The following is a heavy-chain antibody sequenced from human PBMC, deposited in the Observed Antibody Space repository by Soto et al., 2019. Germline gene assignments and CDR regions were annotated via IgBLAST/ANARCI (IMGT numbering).Heavy chain of an antibody. J-gene: IGHJ4*02. Sequence: GGSLRLSCAASGFTFSSNAMSWVRQAPGKGLEWVSGISGSSTYYADSVKGRFTISRDDSKNTLYMQMNSLRAEDTAVYYCARDIPYYDILTGTGPLWYWGQGTLVTVYS. D-gene: IGHD3-9*01. CDR1: GFTFSSNA. CDR2: ISGSST. V-gene: IGHV3-23*01. CDR3: ARDIPYYDILTGTGPLWY.